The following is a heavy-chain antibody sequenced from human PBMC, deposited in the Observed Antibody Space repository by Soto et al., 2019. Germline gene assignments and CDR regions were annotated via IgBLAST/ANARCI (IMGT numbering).Heavy chain of an antibody. V-gene: IGHV3-30-3*01. J-gene: IGHJ4*02. CDR1: GFTFSIYS. D-gene: IGHD3-16*01. CDR2: ISHDGSDI. Sequence: GGSLRLSCAASGFTFSIYSMHWVRQAPGKGLEWVAVISHDGSDIYYDDSVKGRFTISRDNSNSTLFLHMNSLRPEDTAVYYCARDAYNYGYFSSWGQGTLVTVSS. CDR3: ARDAYNYGYFSS.